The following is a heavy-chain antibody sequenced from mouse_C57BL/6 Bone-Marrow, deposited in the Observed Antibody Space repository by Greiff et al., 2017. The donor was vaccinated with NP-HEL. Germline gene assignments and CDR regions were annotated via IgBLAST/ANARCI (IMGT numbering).Heavy chain of an antibody. V-gene: IGHV14-4*01. Sequence: EVQLQQSGAELVRPGASVKLSCTASGFNFTDDYMHWVKQRPEQGLEWIGWIDPENGDTEYASKFQGKATLTADPSSNTAYLQLSSLTSEDTAVYYCASSVSGYDGYYFDYWGQGTPLTVSS. J-gene: IGHJ2*01. CDR2: IDPENGDT. D-gene: IGHD2-2*01. CDR3: ASSVSGYDGYYFDY. CDR1: GFNFTDDY.